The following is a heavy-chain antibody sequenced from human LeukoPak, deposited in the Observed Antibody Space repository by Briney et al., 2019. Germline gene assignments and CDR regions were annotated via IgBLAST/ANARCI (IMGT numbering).Heavy chain of an antibody. Sequence: PSETLSLTCAVYGGSFSGYYWSWIRQPPGKGLEWIGEINHSGSTNYNPSLKSRVTISVDTSKNQFSLKLSSVTAADTAVYYCARLWQWLVLGFGWFDPWGQGTLVTVSS. J-gene: IGHJ5*02. CDR1: GGSFSGYY. V-gene: IGHV4-34*01. D-gene: IGHD6-19*01. CDR2: INHSGST. CDR3: ARLWQWLVLGFGWFDP.